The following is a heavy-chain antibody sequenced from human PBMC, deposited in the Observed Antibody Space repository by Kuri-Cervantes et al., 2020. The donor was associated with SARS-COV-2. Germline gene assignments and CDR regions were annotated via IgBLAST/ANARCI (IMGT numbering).Heavy chain of an antibody. CDR1: GYTFTGYY. D-gene: IGHD3-22*01. CDR3: AQLQFGDYYDSSGYPDAFDI. V-gene: IGHV1-2*06. CDR2: INPNSGGT. J-gene: IGHJ3*02. Sequence: ASVKVSCKASGYTFTGYYMHWVRQAPGQGLEWMGRINPNSGGTNYAQKFQGRVTMTRDTSISTAYMELSRLRSDDTAVYYCAQLQFGDYYDSSGYPDAFDIWGQGTMVTVS.